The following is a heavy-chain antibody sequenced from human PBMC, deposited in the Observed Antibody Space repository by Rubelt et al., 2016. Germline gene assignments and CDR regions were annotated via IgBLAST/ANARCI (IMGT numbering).Heavy chain of an antibody. V-gene: IGHV3-23*01. D-gene: IGHD2-8*01. J-gene: IGHJ4*02. CDR2: LSGSGGDT. CDR3: ASRFCTNGVCHFDY. Sequence: NYAMNWVRQAPGKGLEWVSALSGSGGDTFHADSVKGRFTISRDNSKNTLYLQMNSLRAEDTAVYYCASRFCTNGVCHFDYWGQGTLVTVSS. CDR1: NYA.